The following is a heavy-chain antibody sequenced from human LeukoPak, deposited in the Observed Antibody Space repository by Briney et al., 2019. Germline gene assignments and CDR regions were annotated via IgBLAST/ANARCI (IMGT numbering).Heavy chain of an antibody. D-gene: IGHD2-21*01. CDR3: AKDHGAVIRDFDAFDI. Sequence: PGGSLRLSCAASGFTFNNAWMTWVRQAPGKRLEWVGRIKNKIDGGTTDYTAPVKGRFTISRDDSKNMVYLQMNSLKTEDTAVYYCAKDHGAVIRDFDAFDIWGQGTMVTVSS. CDR2: IKNKIDGGTT. CDR1: GFTFNNAW. J-gene: IGHJ3*02. V-gene: IGHV3-15*01.